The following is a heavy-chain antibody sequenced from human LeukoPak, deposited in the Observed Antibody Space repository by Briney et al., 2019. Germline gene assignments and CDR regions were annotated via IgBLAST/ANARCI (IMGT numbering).Heavy chain of an antibody. J-gene: IGHJ3*01. CDR2: ISSSSSFI. Sequence: GGSLRLSCAASGFTFSDYYMSWIRQAPGKGLEWVSYISSSSSFINYADSVKGRFTISRDSAKNSLYLQMNSLRAEDTAVYYCARSRDGYNPDAFDVWGQGTTVTVSS. CDR3: ARSRDGYNPDAFDV. D-gene: IGHD5-24*01. CDR1: GFTFSDYY. V-gene: IGHV3-11*03.